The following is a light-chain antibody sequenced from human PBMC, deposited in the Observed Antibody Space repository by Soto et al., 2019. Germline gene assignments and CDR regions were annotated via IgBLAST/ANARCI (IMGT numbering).Light chain of an antibody. Sequence: QSALTQPVSVSGSPGQSITISCTGTYTDVGGYNRVSWYQHHAGKGPKMLIFEVDNRPSGISDRFSGSKSGDTASLTISDLQAEDEADYYCVSYIESSLTHWVFGGGTKVTVL. V-gene: IGLV2-14*01. CDR1: YTDVGGYNR. CDR3: VSYIESSLTHWV. CDR2: EVD. J-gene: IGLJ3*02.